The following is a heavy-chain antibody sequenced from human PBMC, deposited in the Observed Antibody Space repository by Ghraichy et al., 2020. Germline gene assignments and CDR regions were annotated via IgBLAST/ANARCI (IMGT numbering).Heavy chain of an antibody. V-gene: IGHV4-31*02. Sequence: SETLSLTCTVSGDSISSGAYSWSWIRQHPGKGLEWIGYIYYSGTTYYTPSLRSRLSISVDTSKNQFSLNLSSVTAADTAVYYCARESTGDRIFDLWGRGTLVTVSS. J-gene: IGHJ2*01. CDR2: IYYSGTT. D-gene: IGHD7-27*01. CDR1: GDSISSGAYS. CDR3: ARESTGDRIFDL.